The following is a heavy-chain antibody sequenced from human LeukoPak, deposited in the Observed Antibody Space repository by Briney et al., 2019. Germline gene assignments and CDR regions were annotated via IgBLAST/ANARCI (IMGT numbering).Heavy chain of an antibody. Sequence: SETLSLTCTVSGYSISSGYNCGWIRQPPGKGLEWIGSIYHSGSTYYNASLKSRVTISVDTSKNQFSLKLSSVTAADTAVYYCARDPYSIVVVSFDYWGQGTLVTVSS. CDR1: GYSISSGYN. J-gene: IGHJ4*02. CDR2: IYHSGST. CDR3: ARDPYSIVVVSFDY. D-gene: IGHD3-22*01. V-gene: IGHV4-38-2*02.